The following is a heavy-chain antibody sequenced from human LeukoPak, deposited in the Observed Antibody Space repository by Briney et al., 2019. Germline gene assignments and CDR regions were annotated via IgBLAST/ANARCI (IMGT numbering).Heavy chain of an antibody. Sequence: QPGGSLRLSCAASGFTFSSYDMHWVRQATGKGLEWVSAIGSAGDTYYPGSVKGRFTISRENAKNSLYLQMNSLRAGDTAVYCCARSRSYNHFDYWGQGTLVTVSS. D-gene: IGHD1-14*01. CDR3: ARSRSYNHFDY. CDR2: IGSAGDT. J-gene: IGHJ4*02. CDR1: GFTFSSYD. V-gene: IGHV3-13*01.